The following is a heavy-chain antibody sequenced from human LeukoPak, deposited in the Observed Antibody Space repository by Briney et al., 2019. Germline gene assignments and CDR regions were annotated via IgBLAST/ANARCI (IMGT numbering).Heavy chain of an antibody. J-gene: IGHJ4*02. CDR2: INHSGST. V-gene: IGHV4-34*01. CDR3: ARGNSSWPFDY. Sequence: PSETLPLTCAVYGGSFSGYYWSWIRQPPGKGLEWIGEINHSGSTNYNSSLKSRVTISVDTSKNQFSLKLSSVTAADTAVYYCARGNSSWPFDYWGQGTLVTVSS. D-gene: IGHD6-13*01. CDR1: GGSFSGYY.